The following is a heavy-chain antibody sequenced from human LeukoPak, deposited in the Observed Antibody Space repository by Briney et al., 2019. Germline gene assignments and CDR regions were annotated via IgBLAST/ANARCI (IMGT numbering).Heavy chain of an antibody. CDR1: GYTFTSYD. V-gene: IGHV1-8*01. Sequence: ASVKVSCKTSGYTFTSYDINWVRQATGQGLEWMGWINTNSGKTGFPDKFQGRVTMTTDTSTSTAYMELRSLRSEDTAVYYCARDAEVGGYNQYYFDYWGQGTLVTVSS. CDR2: INTNSGKT. J-gene: IGHJ4*02. D-gene: IGHD5-24*01. CDR3: ARDAEVGGYNQYYFDY.